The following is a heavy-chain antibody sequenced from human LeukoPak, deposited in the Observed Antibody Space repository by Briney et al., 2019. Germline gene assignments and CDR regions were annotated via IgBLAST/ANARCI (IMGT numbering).Heavy chain of an antibody. CDR3: PESYSYGIKTPFDY. CDR2: IIPILGIA. D-gene: IGHD5-18*01. J-gene: IGHJ4*02. CDR1: GGTFSSYA. Sequence: ASVKVSCKASGGTFSSYAISWVRQAPGQGLEWMGRIIPILGIANYAQKLQGRVTITADKSTSTAYMELSSLRSEDTAVYYRPESYSYGIKTPFDYWAQGPLVTVSS. V-gene: IGHV1-69*04.